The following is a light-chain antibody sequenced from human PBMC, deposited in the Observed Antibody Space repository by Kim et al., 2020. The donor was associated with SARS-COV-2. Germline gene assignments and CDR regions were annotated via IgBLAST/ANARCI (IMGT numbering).Light chain of an antibody. J-gene: IGLJ2*01. Sequence: LVLPPSPSASASLGASVKLTCTLSSGHSSYAIAWHQQQPEKGPRYLMKLNSDGSHSKGDGIPDRFSGSSSGAERYLTISSLQSEDEADYYCQTWGTGIVVFGGGTQLTVL. CDR3: QTWGTGIVV. CDR1: SGHSSYA. V-gene: IGLV4-69*01. CDR2: LNSDGSH.